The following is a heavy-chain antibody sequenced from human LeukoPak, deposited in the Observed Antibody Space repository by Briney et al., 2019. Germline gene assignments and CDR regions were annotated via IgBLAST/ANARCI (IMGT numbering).Heavy chain of an antibody. CDR3: ARGRYSGTTYYFDY. Sequence: GKSLRLSCAASGFTFSSYAMHWVRQAPGKGLEWVAAISYDGNNKYYADSVKGRFTISRDNSKNTLYLQMNSLRAEDTAVYYCARGRYSGTTYYFDYWGQGTLVTVSS. J-gene: IGHJ4*02. V-gene: IGHV3-30-3*01. CDR2: ISYDGNNK. D-gene: IGHD5-12*01. CDR1: GFTFSSYA.